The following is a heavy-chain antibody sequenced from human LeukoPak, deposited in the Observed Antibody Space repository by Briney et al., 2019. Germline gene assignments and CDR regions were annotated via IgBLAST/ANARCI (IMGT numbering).Heavy chain of an antibody. CDR2: IYYSGST. J-gene: IGHJ4*02. CDR3: ARGGRGYSYGSFDY. V-gene: IGHV4-30-4*01. CDR1: GGSISSGDYY. D-gene: IGHD5-18*01. Sequence: SETLSLTCTVSGGSISSGDYYWSWIRQPPGKGLESIGYIYYSGSTYYNPSLKSRVTISVDTSKNQLSLKLSSVTAADTAVYYCARGGRGYSYGSFDYWGQGTLVTVSS.